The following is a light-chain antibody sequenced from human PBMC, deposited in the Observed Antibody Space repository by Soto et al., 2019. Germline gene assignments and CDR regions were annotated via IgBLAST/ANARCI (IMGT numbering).Light chain of an antibody. J-gene: IGKJ1*01. Sequence: DIQMTQSPSTLSASVGDRVTITCRASQSISSWLAWYKQKPGKAPKLLIYDASSLESGVPTRFSGSGSGTEFTLTISSLQPEDFATYYCQQYNSYAWTFGQGTKVEIK. CDR1: QSISSW. CDR2: DAS. CDR3: QQYNSYAWT. V-gene: IGKV1-5*01.